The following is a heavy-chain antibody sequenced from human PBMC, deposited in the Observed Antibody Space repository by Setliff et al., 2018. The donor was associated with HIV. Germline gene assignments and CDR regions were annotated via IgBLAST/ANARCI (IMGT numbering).Heavy chain of an antibody. V-gene: IGHV4-59*08. Sequence: SETLSLTCTVSGVSIENNFWSWFRQPPGKGLEWIGYISYTGSTNYDPSLKSRATLSVDTSKNQFSLKLTSVTAADTGFYYCARHDPEETLSLGDLSSLSNFASWGQGTLVTVSS. D-gene: IGHD3-10*01. CDR3: ARHDPEETLSLGDLSSLSNFAS. CDR2: ISYTGST. J-gene: IGHJ5*01. CDR1: GVSIENNF.